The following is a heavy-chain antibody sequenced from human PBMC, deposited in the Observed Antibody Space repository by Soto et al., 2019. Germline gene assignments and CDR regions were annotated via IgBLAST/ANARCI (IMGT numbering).Heavy chain of an antibody. Sequence: VQLVQSGAEVKKPGASVKVSCQASGYIFSNYGISWVRQAPGQGLEWMGWIGPYNGNTDHAQNFQGRVTMTTDTSTNTAYMELRSLRSDDTAFYYCARCYCSVGSCFTCWHFDLWGRGTLVTVSS. CDR1: GYIFSNYG. CDR2: IGPYNGNT. V-gene: IGHV1-18*01. CDR3: ARCYCSVGSCFTCWHFDL. D-gene: IGHD2-15*01. J-gene: IGHJ2*01.